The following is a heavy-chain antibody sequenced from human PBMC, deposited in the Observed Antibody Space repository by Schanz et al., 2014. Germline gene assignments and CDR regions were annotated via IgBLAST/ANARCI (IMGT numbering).Heavy chain of an antibody. CDR2: IWYDENNK. V-gene: IGHV3-33*01. Sequence: QVQLVESGGGVVQPGRSLRLSCVASGFTFSSYGMHWVRQAPGKGLEWVAVIWYDENNKYYADSVKGRFTMSRDNSRNTLYLQMNSLRTEDTAVYYCASPSGYSDYGTYFDFWGQGTLVTVSS. D-gene: IGHD5-12*01. J-gene: IGHJ4*02. CDR1: GFTFSSYG. CDR3: ASPSGYSDYGTYFDF.